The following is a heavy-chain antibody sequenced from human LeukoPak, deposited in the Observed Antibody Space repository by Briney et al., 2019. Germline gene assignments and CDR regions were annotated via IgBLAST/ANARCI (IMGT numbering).Heavy chain of an antibody. CDR2: ISYDGSNK. Sequence: GRSLRLSCAASGFTFSSYAMHWGRQAPPKGLEWVAVISYDGSNKHYADSVKGRFTISRDNSKNTLYLQMNSMRVEDTAVYYCVRVRDVLRFLEWLGFDYWGQGTLVTVSS. CDR3: VRVRDVLRFLEWLGFDY. CDR1: GFTFSSYA. J-gene: IGHJ4*02. D-gene: IGHD3-3*01. V-gene: IGHV3-30*04.